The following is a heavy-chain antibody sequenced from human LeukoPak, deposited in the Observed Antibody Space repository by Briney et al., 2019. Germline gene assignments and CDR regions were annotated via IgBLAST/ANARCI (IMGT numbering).Heavy chain of an antibody. CDR1: GGTFSSYA. Sequence: ASVKVSCKASGGTFSSYAISWVRQAPGQGLEWMGGIIPIFGTANYTQKFQGRVTITADESTSTAYMELSSLRSEDTAVYYCARGALDCSSTSCSTNWFDPWGQGTLVTVSS. D-gene: IGHD2-2*01. CDR3: ARGALDCSSTSCSTNWFDP. V-gene: IGHV1-69*13. CDR2: IIPIFGTA. J-gene: IGHJ5*02.